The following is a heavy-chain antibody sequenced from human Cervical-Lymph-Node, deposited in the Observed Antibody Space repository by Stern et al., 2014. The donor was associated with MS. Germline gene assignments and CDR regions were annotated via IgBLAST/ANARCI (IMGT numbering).Heavy chain of an antibody. J-gene: IGHJ6*02. Sequence: EVQLVESGGGLVQPGRSVRLSCTASGFTFGDYAMSWFLQAPGKGLGWGGFFRGKAYGGTTDYAASVRSRFTISSDDSKSIAYLQMNSMKIEDAGVYYCTRGVRGNDYYGMDVWGQGTTVTVSS. V-gene: IGHV3-49*03. CDR3: TRGVRGNDYYGMDV. CDR1: GFTFGDYA. D-gene: IGHD3-10*01. CDR2: FRGKAYGGTT.